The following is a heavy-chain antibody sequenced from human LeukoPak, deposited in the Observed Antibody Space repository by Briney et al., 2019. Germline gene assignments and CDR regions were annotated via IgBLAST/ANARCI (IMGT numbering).Heavy chain of an antibody. D-gene: IGHD3-22*01. Sequence: GGPLRLSCAASAFSFSSYALSWVRQAPGKGLEGVSTISGSGGSTYYADSVKGRFTISRDNSKNTLYLQINSLRAEDTALYYCAKSYSSDFYYGGDYFDYWGQGTLVTVSS. J-gene: IGHJ4*02. CDR1: AFSFSSYA. CDR2: ISGSGGST. V-gene: IGHV3-23*01. CDR3: AKSYSSDFYYGGDYFDY.